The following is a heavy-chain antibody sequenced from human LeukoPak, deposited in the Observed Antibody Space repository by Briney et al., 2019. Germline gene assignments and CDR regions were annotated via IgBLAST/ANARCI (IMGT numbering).Heavy chain of an antibody. CDR2: INHSGST. Sequence: GSLRLSCAASGFTFSRYWMSWVRQPPGKGLEWIGEINHSGSTNYNPSLKSRVTISVDTSKNQLSLKLSSVTAADTAVYYCARHRTGYGGDYWGQGTLVTVSS. V-gene: IGHV4-34*01. J-gene: IGHJ4*02. D-gene: IGHD4-23*01. CDR1: GFTFSRYW. CDR3: ARHRTGYGGDY.